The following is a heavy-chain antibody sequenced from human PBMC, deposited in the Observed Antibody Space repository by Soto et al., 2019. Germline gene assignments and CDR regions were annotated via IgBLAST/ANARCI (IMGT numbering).Heavy chain of an antibody. CDR3: ALGGYNYGRPFDF. CDR2: IYYSGN. CDR1: GGSISNFH. J-gene: IGHJ4*02. Sequence: LSLTCNVPGGSISNFHLSWIRQPPGKGLEWIGYIYYSGNYYNPSLTSRVSMSLDKSKNQFSLHLKSVTAADTALYFCALGGYNYGRPFDFWGQGTRVTVSS. D-gene: IGHD5-18*01. V-gene: IGHV4-59*01.